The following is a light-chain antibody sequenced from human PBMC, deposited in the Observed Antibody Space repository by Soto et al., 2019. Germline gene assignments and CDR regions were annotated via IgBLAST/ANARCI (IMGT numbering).Light chain of an antibody. J-gene: IGLJ1*01. Sequence: QSALTQPPSASGSPGQSVTISCTGTSSDVGGYNYVSWYQQHPGKAPQVIIYEVSKRPSGVPDRFSGSKSGSTASLTVSGLQAEDEADYYCSSYADTNNFVFGTGTKLTVL. V-gene: IGLV2-8*01. CDR2: EVS. CDR3: SSYADTNNFV. CDR1: SSDVGGYNY.